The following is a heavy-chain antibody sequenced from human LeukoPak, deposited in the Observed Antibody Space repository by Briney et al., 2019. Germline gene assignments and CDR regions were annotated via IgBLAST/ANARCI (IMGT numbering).Heavy chain of an antibody. J-gene: IGHJ4*02. CDR1: GGSFSGYY. D-gene: IGHD3-10*01. Sequence: PSETLSLTCAVYGGSFSGYYWSWIRQPPGKGLEWIGEINHSGSTNYNPSLKSRVTISVDTSKNQFSLKLSSVTAADTAMYYCARIPGRVYYGSGNQDYWGQGTLVTVSS. V-gene: IGHV4-34*01. CDR3: ARIPGRVYYGSGNQDY. CDR2: INHSGST.